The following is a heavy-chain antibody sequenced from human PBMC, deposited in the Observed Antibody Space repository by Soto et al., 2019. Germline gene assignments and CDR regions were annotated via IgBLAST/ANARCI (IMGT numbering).Heavy chain of an antibody. CDR1: GGTFSSYT. Sequence: QVQLVQSGAEVKNPGSSVRVSCQASGGTFSSYTFNWVRQAPGQGLEWMGRIIPILGLANYAQKFQGKVTIFADKATTTAYMDLSSLTSGDTAVYFWSREQCCDSSGIESRYFDLWGRGTLVTVSS. D-gene: IGHD3-22*01. CDR2: IIPILGLA. V-gene: IGHV1-69*02. J-gene: IGHJ2*01. CDR3: SREQCCDSSGIESRYFDL.